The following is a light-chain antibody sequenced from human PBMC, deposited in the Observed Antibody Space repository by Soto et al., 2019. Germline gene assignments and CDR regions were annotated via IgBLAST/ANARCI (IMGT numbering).Light chain of an antibody. CDR1: SSDVGGYNY. CDR2: GVS. V-gene: IGLV2-14*03. Sequence: QSVLTQPASVSGSPGQSITISCTGTSSDVGGYNYVSWYQQHPGKAPELMIYGVSDRPSGVSNRFSGSKSGNTASLTISGLQTEDEADYYCSSYTSRSVLFGAGTKLTVL. CDR3: SSYTSRSVL. J-gene: IGLJ2*01.